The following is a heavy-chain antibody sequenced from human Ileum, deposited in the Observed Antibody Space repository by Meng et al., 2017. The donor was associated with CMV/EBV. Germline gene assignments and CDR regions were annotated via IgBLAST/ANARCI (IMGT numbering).Heavy chain of an antibody. CDR2: MYDSGTT. V-gene: IGHV3-66*01. Sequence: EVHVVESGGGLVQPGGSLRLSCAASGFTISDNSMNWVRQAQGKGPEWVSLMYDSGTTKYADSVKGRFTISRDNSKNTLYLQMNSLRVEDTAVYYCAGDGGYSDPWGQGTLVTVSS. J-gene: IGHJ5*02. D-gene: IGHD2-21*01. CDR3: AGDGGYSDP. CDR1: GFTISDNS.